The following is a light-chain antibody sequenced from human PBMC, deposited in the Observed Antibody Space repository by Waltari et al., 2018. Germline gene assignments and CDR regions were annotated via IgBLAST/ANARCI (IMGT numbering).Light chain of an antibody. Sequence: ETVMTQSPATLSVSPGDRATLSCRASQGVGTNVAWYQQKPGQAPRLLIYAASTRASAIPTRFSGSGSGTEFTFTITGLQSEDFALYFCQQYDKWPPFSFGQGTNLELK. CDR2: AAS. CDR1: QGVGTN. J-gene: IGKJ2*03. V-gene: IGKV3-15*01. CDR3: QQYDKWPPFS.